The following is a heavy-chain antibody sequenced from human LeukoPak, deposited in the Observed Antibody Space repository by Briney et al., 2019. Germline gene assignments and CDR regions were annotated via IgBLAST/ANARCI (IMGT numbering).Heavy chain of an antibody. J-gene: IGHJ4*02. V-gene: IGHV1-69*13. CDR2: IIPIFGTA. Sequence: ASVKVSCKASGGTFSSYAISWVRQAPGQGLEWMGGIIPIFGTANYAQKFQGRVTITADESTSTAYIELSSLRSEDTAVYYCARDGDRGEYSSSPLGYWGQGTLVTVSS. CDR3: ARDGDRGEYSSSPLGY. D-gene: IGHD6-6*01. CDR1: GGTFSSYA.